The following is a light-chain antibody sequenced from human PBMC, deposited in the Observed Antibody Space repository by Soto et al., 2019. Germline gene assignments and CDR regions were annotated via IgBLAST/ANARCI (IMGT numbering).Light chain of an antibody. J-gene: IGKJ4*01. V-gene: IGKV3-20*01. CDR2: GAS. Sequence: EVVLTQSPGTLSLSPGERATLSCRASQSVDSKFLAWYQQKPGQAPRLLIYGASTRATGVPDRFSGSGSERDFTLTISRLETEDFAVYFCQRYDSSLFTFGGGTKVDIK. CDR3: QRYDSSLFT. CDR1: QSVDSKF.